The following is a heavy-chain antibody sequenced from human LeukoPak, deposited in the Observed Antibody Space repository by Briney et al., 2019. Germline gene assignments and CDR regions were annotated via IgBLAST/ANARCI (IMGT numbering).Heavy chain of an antibody. V-gene: IGHV1-69*01. J-gene: IGHJ6*04. CDR2: IIPIFGTA. CDR3: ARAQYYYGSGSYYPGLYYYYGMDV. Sequence: SVKVSCKASGGTFSSYAISWVRQAPGQGLEWMGGIIPIFGTANYAQKFQGRVTITADESTSTAYMELSSLRSEDTAVYYCARAQYYYGSGSYYPGLYYYYGMDVWAKGPRSPSPQ. D-gene: IGHD3-10*01. CDR1: GGTFSSYA.